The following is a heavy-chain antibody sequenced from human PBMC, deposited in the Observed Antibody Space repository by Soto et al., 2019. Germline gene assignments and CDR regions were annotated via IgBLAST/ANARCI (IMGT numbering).Heavy chain of an antibody. D-gene: IGHD2-8*01. CDR3: ARRAALVPIEGYGMDV. V-gene: IGHV3-48*02. CDR1: GFTFSSYS. CDR2: ISGSTNTI. J-gene: IGHJ6*02. Sequence: GGSLRLSCAASGFTFSSYSMNWVRQAPGKGLEWVSYISGSTNTIYYADSVKGRFTISRDNAKNSLYLQMNSLRDEDTAVYYCARRAALVPIEGYGMDVWGQGTTVTVSS.